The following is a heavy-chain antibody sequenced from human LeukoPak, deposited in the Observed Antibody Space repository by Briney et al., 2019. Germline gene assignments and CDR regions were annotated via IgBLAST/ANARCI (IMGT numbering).Heavy chain of an antibody. CDR2: IYYSGST. D-gene: IGHD2-2*01. J-gene: IGHJ4*02. Sequence: PSETLSLTCTVSGGSISSSSYYWGWIRQPPGKGLEWIGSIYYSGSTYYNPSLKSRVTISVDTSKNQFSLKLSSVTAADTAVYYCARHGWHQLLDYWGQGTLVTVSS. CDR3: ARHGWHQLLDY. CDR1: GGSISSSSYY. V-gene: IGHV4-39*01.